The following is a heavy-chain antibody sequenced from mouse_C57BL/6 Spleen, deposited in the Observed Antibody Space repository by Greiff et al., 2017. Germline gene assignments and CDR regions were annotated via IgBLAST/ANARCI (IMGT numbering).Heavy chain of an antibody. J-gene: IGHJ1*03. D-gene: IGHD4-1*01. CDR1: GYAFSSYW. CDR3: ARLTGRDWYFDV. Sequence: VQLQQSGAELVKPGASVKISCKASGYAFSSYWMNWVKPRPGKGLEWIGQIYPGDGDTNYNGKFKGKATLTAAKSSSTAYMQLSSLTSEDSAVYFCARLTGRDWYFDVWGTGTTVTVSS. V-gene: IGHV1-80*01. CDR2: IYPGDGDT.